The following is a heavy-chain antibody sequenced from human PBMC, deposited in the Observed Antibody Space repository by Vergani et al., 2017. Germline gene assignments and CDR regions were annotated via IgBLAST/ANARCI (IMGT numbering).Heavy chain of an antibody. CDR2: LSGTGATT. D-gene: IGHD3-10*01. J-gene: IGHJ6*03. CDR3: AKSPRRYNYFGSSPYYCMDV. CDR1: GFSFAGYA. Sequence: EAQLLESGGGLAQPGGSLRLSCAATGFSFAGYAMNWVRQAPGKGLEWVSNLSGTGATTYYADSVKGRFTISRDNSKNTLFLQMNNLGVEDTARYYCAKSPRRYNYFGSSPYYCMDVWGNGTTVTGS. V-gene: IGHV3-23*01.